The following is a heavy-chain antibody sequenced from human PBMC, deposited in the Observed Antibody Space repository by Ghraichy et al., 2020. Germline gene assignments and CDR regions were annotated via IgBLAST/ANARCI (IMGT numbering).Heavy chain of an antibody. CDR1: GGSISSGGYS. CDR3: ARGKGLYDYVWGSYRLVINWFYP. J-gene: IGHJ5*02. V-gene: IGHV4-30-2*01. CDR2: IYHSGST. Sequence: SETLSLTCAVSGGSISSGGYSWSWIRQPPGKGLEWIGYIYHSGSTYYNPSLKSRVTISVDRSKNQFSLKLSSVTAADTAVYYCARGKGLYDYVWGSYRLVINWFYPWGQGTLVTVSS. D-gene: IGHD3-16*02.